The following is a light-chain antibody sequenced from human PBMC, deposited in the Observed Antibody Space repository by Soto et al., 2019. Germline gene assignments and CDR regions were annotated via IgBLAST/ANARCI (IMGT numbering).Light chain of an antibody. Sequence: EIVLTQSPSTPSVSPGDRVTLSCRASQSVDINLAWYQQRAGQAPRIIFYGASTKATDMPGRFSGRGSGTECTITINNLKSEDFAVYDCQQYRNWTRTFGQGTKVDIK. CDR1: QSVDIN. V-gene: IGKV3-15*01. J-gene: IGKJ1*01. CDR3: QQYRNWTRT. CDR2: GAS.